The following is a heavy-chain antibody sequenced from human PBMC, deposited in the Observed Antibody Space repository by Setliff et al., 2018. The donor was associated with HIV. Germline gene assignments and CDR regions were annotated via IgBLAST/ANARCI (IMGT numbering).Heavy chain of an antibody. J-gene: IGHJ4*02. CDR1: GGSISSGGYY. CDR2: IYYSGRT. D-gene: IGHD2-15*01. Sequence: SETLSLTCTVSGGSISSGGYYWSWIRQFAGKGLEWIADIYYSGRTNYNPSLKSRLTVSIDTSKNHLSLKLTSMTAADTAMYFCARGKDPGLYFDNWRQVMLVTVSS. CDR3: ARGKDPGLYFDN. V-gene: IGHV4-31*03.